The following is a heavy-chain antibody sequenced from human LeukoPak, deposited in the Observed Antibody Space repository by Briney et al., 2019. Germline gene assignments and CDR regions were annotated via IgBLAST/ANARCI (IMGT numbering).Heavy chain of an antibody. CDR3: ARMSDLSSSHPHVDY. CDR2: IYYSGST. Sequence: SETLSLTCTVSGGSISSFYWSWIRQSPGKGLEWIGYIYYSGSTNYNPSLKSRVTISVDTSKNQFSLKLSSVTAADTAVYYCARMSDLSSSHPHVDYWGQGTLVTVSS. J-gene: IGHJ4*02. D-gene: IGHD6-13*01. V-gene: IGHV4-59*12. CDR1: GGSISSFY.